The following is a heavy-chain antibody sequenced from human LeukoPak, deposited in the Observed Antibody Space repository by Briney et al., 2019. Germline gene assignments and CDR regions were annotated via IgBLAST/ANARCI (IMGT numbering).Heavy chain of an antibody. J-gene: IGHJ6*02. CDR2: INPNSGGT. V-gene: IGHV1-2*02. CDR1: GYTFTFYY. Sequence: ASVTVSFKASGYTFTFYYMHWVRQAPGQGLEWMGWINPNSGGTNYAQKFQGRVTMTRDTSISTAYMELSRLRSDDTAVYYCARDGSNIVVVPAAINYYYYYGMDVWGQGTTVTVSS. D-gene: IGHD2-2*01. CDR3: ARDGSNIVVVPAAINYYYYYGMDV.